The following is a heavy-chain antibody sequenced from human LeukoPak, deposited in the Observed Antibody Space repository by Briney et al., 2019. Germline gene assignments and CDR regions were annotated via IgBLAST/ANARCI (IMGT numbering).Heavy chain of an antibody. Sequence: SETLSLTCTVSGVSISSGGYYWSWIRQQPGKGLEWIGYIYYSGSTYYNPSLKSRVTISVDTSKNQFSLKLSSVTAADTAVYYCARVNCSGGSCYGPWDYWGQGTLVTVSS. V-gene: IGHV4-31*03. D-gene: IGHD2-15*01. CDR1: GVSISSGGYY. CDR2: IYYSGST. J-gene: IGHJ4*02. CDR3: ARVNCSGGSCYGPWDY.